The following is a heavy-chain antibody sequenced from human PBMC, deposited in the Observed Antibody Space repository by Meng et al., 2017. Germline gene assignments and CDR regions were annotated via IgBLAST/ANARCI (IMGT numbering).Heavy chain of an antibody. CDR2: IIPIFGTA. CDR1: GGTFSSYA. Sequence: SVKVSCKASGGTFSSYAISWVRQAPGQGLEWMGGIIPIFGTANYAQKFQGRVTITADESTSTAYMELSSLRSEDTAVYYCAAYYYDSSGYYLYFDYWGQGTLVTGYS. V-gene: IGHV1-69*13. J-gene: IGHJ4*02. D-gene: IGHD3-22*01. CDR3: AAYYYDSSGYYLYFDY.